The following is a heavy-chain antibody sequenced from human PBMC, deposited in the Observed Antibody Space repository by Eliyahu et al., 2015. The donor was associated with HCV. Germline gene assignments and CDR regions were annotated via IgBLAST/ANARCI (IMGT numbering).Heavy chain of an antibody. V-gene: IGHV4-39*01. CDR1: GGSIXXSSYF. CDR3: ARQGAGYSLSSYYGFDV. CDR2: IYYGGAX. J-gene: IGHJ6*04. Sequence: QLQLQESGPGLVKPSETLSLXCAVSGGSIXXSSYFWGWIRQSPGKGLEWIGNIYYGGAXYYNPSLQSRLTISVDTSKNQFSLKLRSVTAADTAVYYCARQGAGYSLSSYYGFDVWGKGTTVTVSS. D-gene: IGHD2-21*01.